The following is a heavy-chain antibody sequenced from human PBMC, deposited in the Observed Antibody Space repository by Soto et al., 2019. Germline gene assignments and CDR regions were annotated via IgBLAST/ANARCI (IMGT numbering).Heavy chain of an antibody. Sequence: QVPLVESGGGLVKPGGSLRLSCAVSGFTFSDYYMTWIRQATGKGLEWVSYISSSTSHTNYADSVKGRFTISRDNAKNSLFLQMNSLPAEDTAVYYCARGRGAAADYFDFWGQGTLVTVSS. CDR3: ARGRGAAADYFDF. D-gene: IGHD6-13*01. CDR2: ISSSTSHT. J-gene: IGHJ4*02. CDR1: GFTFSDYY. V-gene: IGHV3-11*05.